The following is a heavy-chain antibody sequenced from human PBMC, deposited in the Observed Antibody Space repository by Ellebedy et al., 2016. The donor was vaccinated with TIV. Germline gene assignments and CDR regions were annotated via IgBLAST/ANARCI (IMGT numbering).Heavy chain of an antibody. CDR1: GYTFTNYW. CDR2: IYPGDSDT. Sequence: ASVKVSCKGSGYTFTNYWIAWVRQMPGKGLEWMGFIYPGDSDTRYSPSFQGQVTISADKSISTAYLQWSSLKASDTAMYYCARHRQQLVPRYYYYYGMDVWGQGTTVTVSS. J-gene: IGHJ6*02. D-gene: IGHD6-13*01. V-gene: IGHV5-51*01. CDR3: ARHRQQLVPRYYYYYGMDV.